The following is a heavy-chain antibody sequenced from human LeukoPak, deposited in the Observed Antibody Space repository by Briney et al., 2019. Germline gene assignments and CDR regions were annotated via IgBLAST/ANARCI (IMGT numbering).Heavy chain of an antibody. CDR3: ARADIVVVPAAIRHSDY. CDR1: GGSFSGYY. D-gene: IGHD2-2*02. CDR2: INHSGST. Sequence: SETLSLTCAVYGGSFSGYYWSWIRQPPGKGLEWIGEINHSGSTNYNPSLKSRVTISVDTSKNQFSLKLSSVTAADTAVYYCARADIVVVPAAIRHSDYWGQGTLVTVSS. J-gene: IGHJ4*02. V-gene: IGHV4-34*01.